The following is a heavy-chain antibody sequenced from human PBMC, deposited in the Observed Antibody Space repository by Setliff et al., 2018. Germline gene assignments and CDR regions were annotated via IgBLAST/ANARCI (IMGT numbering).Heavy chain of an antibody. CDR2: VYHSGSS. Sequence: SETLSLTCTVSGYPITRGFYWGWIRQSPGKGLEWIGSVYHSGSSYQNPSLRSRIAVSVDTSKNQFSLRLNSVTAADTAVYFCARAAARAEYSDTSAYLPFDFWGLGTLVTVSS. CDR3: ARAAARAEYSDTSAYLPFDF. V-gene: IGHV4-38-2*02. D-gene: IGHD3-16*01. J-gene: IGHJ4*02. CDR1: GYPITRGFY.